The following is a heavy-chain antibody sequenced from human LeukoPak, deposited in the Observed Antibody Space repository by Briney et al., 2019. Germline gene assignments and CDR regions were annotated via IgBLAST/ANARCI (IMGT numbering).Heavy chain of an antibody. D-gene: IGHD6-6*01. CDR1: GFTFSTYA. J-gene: IGHJ4*02. CDR2: INSNGDEI. Sequence: GGSLRLSCAASGFTFSTYAMTWVRQAPGKGLEWVSGINSNGDEIYYADSVRGRFTISRDNSNNVLYLQMDSLRTEDTALYYCANWIGSSSRDYWGQGTLVSVSS. CDR3: ANWIGSSSRDY. V-gene: IGHV3-23*01.